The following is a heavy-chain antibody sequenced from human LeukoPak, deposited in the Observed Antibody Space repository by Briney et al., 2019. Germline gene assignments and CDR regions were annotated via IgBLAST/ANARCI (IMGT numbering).Heavy chain of an antibody. CDR3: AKGASSGWLLYWFDP. Sequence: GGSVRLSCAASGFTFSDYAMTWVRQAPGKGLQWVSGISGSGASTYYGDSVKGRFIISRDNSKNTLYLQIDSLRAEHTGVYYCAKGASSGWLLYWFDPWGQGTLVTVSS. CDR2: ISGSGAST. CDR1: GFTFSDYA. J-gene: IGHJ5*02. V-gene: IGHV3-23*01. D-gene: IGHD6-19*01.